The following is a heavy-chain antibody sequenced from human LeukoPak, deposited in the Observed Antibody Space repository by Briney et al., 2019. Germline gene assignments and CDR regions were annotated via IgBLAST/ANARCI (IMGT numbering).Heavy chain of an antibody. J-gene: IGHJ4*02. CDR2: IWHDGRNE. Sequence: GGSLRLSCAASGFTFDDFAMHWVRQAPGKGLEWVAVIWHDGRNEYYADSVKGRFTISRDTSKNTLYLQMNSLRVEDTAVYYCARGYYYDFSVTPDYWGQGTLVTISS. CDR1: GFTFDDFA. CDR3: ARGYYYDFSVTPDY. V-gene: IGHV3-33*08. D-gene: IGHD3-22*01.